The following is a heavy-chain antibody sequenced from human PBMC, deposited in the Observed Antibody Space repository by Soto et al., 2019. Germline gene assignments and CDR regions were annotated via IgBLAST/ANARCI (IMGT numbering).Heavy chain of an antibody. V-gene: IGHV3-74*01. Sequence: EVQLVESGGGLVQPGGSLRLSCAASGFTFSSYWMHWVRQAPGKGLVWVSRIKGDESSTNYADFVKGRFTISRDNAKNTLYLQMNSLRAEDTAVYYCARGLLGNYGMDVWGQGTTVTVSS. CDR2: IKGDESST. J-gene: IGHJ6*02. CDR3: ARGLLGNYGMDV. CDR1: GFTFSSYW. D-gene: IGHD2-21*02.